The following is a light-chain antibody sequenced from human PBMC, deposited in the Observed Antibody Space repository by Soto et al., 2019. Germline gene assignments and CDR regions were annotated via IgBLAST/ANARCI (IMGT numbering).Light chain of an antibody. CDR2: KAS. Sequence: DIQMTQSPSTLSASVGDRVTITCRASRYIRSWLAWYQQKPGKAPRLLIYKASSLESGVPSRFSGSGSGTEFTLTISSLQPDDSATYYCQQYDSSSTFGRGTKVEIK. CDR1: RYIRSW. CDR3: QQYDSSST. V-gene: IGKV1-5*03. J-gene: IGKJ4*02.